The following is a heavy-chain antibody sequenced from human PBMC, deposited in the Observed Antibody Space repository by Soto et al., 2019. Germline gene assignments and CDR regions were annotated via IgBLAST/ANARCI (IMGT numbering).Heavy chain of an antibody. CDR2: ISSGGGST. CDR3: AKNYYDILTGYLDY. V-gene: IGHV3-23*01. Sequence: GGSLRLSCAASGFTFSSYAMSWVRQAPGKGLEWVSSISSGGGSTYYANSVKGRFTISRDNSKNTLYLQMNSLTAEDTAVYYCAKNYYDILTGYLDYWGQGTLVTVSS. CDR1: GFTFSSYA. D-gene: IGHD3-9*01. J-gene: IGHJ4*02.